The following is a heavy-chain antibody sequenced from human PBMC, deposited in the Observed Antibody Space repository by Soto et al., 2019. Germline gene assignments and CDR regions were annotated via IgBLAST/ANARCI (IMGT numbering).Heavy chain of an antibody. CDR2: IYYSGST. D-gene: IGHD3-10*01. CDR1: GGSISSSSYY. V-gene: IGHV4-39*01. Sequence: QLQLQESGPGLVKPSETLSLTCTVSGGSISSSSYYWGWIRQPPGKGLEWIGSIYYSGSTYYNPSLKSRVTISVDTSKNQFSLKLSSVTAADTAVYYCARHRFSKGFGESPNWFDPWGQGTLVTVSS. J-gene: IGHJ5*02. CDR3: ARHRFSKGFGESPNWFDP.